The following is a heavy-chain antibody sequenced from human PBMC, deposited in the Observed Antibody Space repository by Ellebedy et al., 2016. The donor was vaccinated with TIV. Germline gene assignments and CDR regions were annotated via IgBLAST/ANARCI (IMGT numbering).Heavy chain of an antibody. V-gene: IGHV3-21*04. D-gene: IGHD2-2*02. CDR3: VRIGYITAWYRETY. CDR2: ISSSSSYI. Sequence: GESLKISCAASGFTFSSYSMNWVRQAPGKGLEWVSSISSSSSYIYYADSVKGRFTVSRDNTKNSLYLQMDTLRADDTAVYYCVRIGYITAWYRETYWGQGAQVTVSS. J-gene: IGHJ4*02. CDR1: GFTFSSYS.